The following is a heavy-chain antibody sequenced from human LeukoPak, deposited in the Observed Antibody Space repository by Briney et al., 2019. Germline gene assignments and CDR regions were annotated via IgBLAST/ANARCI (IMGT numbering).Heavy chain of an antibody. V-gene: IGHV3-30*02. CDR1: LLTFSTYG. CDR3: AKGLGDYDDFRLGY. J-gene: IGHJ4*02. D-gene: IGHD4-17*01. Sequence: GGSLSLFYAASLLTFSTYGFHSVRHARGDGLECVAFIPSDGGDNYYANTVKGQFTISRDNSKNTLYLQMNSLRSEDTAVYFCAKGLGDYDDFRLGYWGQGTLVTVSS. CDR2: IPSDGGDN.